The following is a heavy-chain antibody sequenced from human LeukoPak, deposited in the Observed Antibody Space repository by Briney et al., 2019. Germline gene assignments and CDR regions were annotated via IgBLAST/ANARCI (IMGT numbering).Heavy chain of an antibody. CDR1: GYTFTSYD. V-gene: IGHV1-8*01. Sequence: GASVKVSCKASGYTFTSYDINWVRQATGQGLEWMGWMNPNSGNTGYAQRFQGRVTITADKSTSTAYMELSSLRSEDTAVYYCAKSLGFCGSDCYRELDYWGQGTLVTVSS. D-gene: IGHD2-21*02. J-gene: IGHJ4*02. CDR3: AKSLGFCGSDCYRELDY. CDR2: MNPNSGNT.